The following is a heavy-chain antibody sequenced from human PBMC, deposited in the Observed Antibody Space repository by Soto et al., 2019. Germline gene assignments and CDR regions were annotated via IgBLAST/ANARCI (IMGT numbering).Heavy chain of an antibody. D-gene: IGHD3-9*01. V-gene: IGHV3-21*01. CDR1: GFTFSSYS. CDR2: ISSSSSYI. J-gene: IGHJ4*02. Sequence: EVQLVESGGGLVKPGGSLRLSCAASGFTFSSYSMNWVRQAPGKGLEWVSSISSSSSYIYYADSVKVRFTISRDNAKNSLYLQMNSLRAEDTAVYYCARGGDILTGYYPIDYWGQGTLVTVSS. CDR3: ARGGDILTGYYPIDY.